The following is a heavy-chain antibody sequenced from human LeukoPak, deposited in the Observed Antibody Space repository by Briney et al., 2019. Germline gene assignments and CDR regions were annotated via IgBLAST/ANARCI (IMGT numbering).Heavy chain of an antibody. CDR1: GFTFSSYS. Sequence: GGSLRLSCAASGFTFSSYSMNWVRQAPGKGLEWVSSISSGSSYIYYADSVKGRFTISRDNAKNSLYLQMNSLRAEDTAVYYCAKAKTGEGYFDYWGQGTLVTVSS. V-gene: IGHV3-21*01. CDR2: ISSGSSYI. D-gene: IGHD7-27*01. CDR3: AKAKTGEGYFDY. J-gene: IGHJ4*02.